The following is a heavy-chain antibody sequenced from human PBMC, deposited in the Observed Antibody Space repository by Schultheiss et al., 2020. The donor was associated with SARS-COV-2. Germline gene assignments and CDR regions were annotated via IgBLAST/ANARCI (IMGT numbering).Heavy chain of an antibody. D-gene: IGHD6-13*01. CDR3: VKDGIAAAGTSDAFDI. J-gene: IGHJ3*02. V-gene: IGHV3-64D*06. Sequence: GESLKISCSASGFTFSSYAMHWVRQAPGKGLEYVSAISSNGGSTYYADSVKGRFTISRDNSKNTLYLQMCSLRAEDTAVYYCVKDGIAAAGTSDAFDIWGQGTMVTVSS. CDR1: GFTFSSYA. CDR2: ISSNGGST.